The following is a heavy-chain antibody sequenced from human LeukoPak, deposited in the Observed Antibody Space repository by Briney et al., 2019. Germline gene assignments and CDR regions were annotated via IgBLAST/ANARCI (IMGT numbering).Heavy chain of an antibody. CDR1: GFTFSSYA. D-gene: IGHD6-19*01. CDR3: ARRAAVAGTVPWFDP. Sequence: GGSLRLSCAASGFTFSSYAMSWVRQAPGKGLEWVSAISGSGGSTYYADSVKGRFTISRDNSKNTLYLQMNSLRAEDTAVYYCARRAAVAGTVPWFDPWGQGTLVTVSS. J-gene: IGHJ5*02. CDR2: ISGSGGST. V-gene: IGHV3-23*01.